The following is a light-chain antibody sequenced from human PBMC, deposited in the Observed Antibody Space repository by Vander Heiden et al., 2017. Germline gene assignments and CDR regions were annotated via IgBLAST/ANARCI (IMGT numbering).Light chain of an antibody. Sequence: DIQMTQSPSTLSASVGDRVTITCRASQSISSWLAWYQQKRGKAPKLLIYKASSLETGVPSRFSGSGSGTEFTLTISSLQPDDFATYYCQHESNFPLTFGHGTKVDIK. CDR3: QHESNFPLT. CDR1: QSISSW. CDR2: KAS. V-gene: IGKV1-5*03. J-gene: IGKJ3*01.